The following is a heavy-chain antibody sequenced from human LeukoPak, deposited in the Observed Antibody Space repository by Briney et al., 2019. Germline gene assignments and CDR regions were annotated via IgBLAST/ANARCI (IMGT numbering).Heavy chain of an antibody. CDR2: IYPGDSDT. Sequence: GESLKISCKGSGYSFTSYWIGWVRQMPGKGLEWMGIIYPGDSDTRYSPSFQGQVTISADKSISTAYLQWSSLKASDTAMYYCARSYSYAGIAAAGTLGWFDPWGQGTLVTVSS. CDR1: GYSFTSYW. D-gene: IGHD6-13*01. CDR3: ARSYSYAGIAAAGTLGWFDP. V-gene: IGHV5-51*01. J-gene: IGHJ5*02.